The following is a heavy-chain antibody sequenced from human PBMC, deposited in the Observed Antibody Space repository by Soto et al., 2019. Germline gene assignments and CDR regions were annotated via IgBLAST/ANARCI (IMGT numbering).Heavy chain of an antibody. J-gene: IGHJ6*02. CDR2: IYYSGST. CDR1: GGSISSGDYY. D-gene: IGHD5-12*01. CDR3: ARDRRDGYKWGLLYYYYYGMDV. V-gene: IGHV4-30-4*01. Sequence: SETLSLTCTVSGGSISSGDYYWSWIRQPPGKGLEWIGYIYYSGSTYYNPSLKSRVTISVDTSKNQFSLKLSSVTAADTAVYYCARDRRDGYKWGLLYYYYYGMDVWGQATTVTVS.